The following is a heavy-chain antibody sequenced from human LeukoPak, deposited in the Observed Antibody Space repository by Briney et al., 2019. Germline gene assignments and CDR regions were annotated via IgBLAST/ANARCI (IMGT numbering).Heavy chain of an antibody. D-gene: IGHD3-3*01. CDR2: IYYSGST. CDR3: ARHGGSGFWSGSAPNWFDP. Sequence: SETLSLTCTLSGGSISSPDYYWGWIRRPPGKGLEWIGSIYYSGSTYYNPSLKSRVTISVDTSKNQFSLKLSSVTAADTAVYYCARHGGSGFWSGSAPNWFDPWGQGTLVTVSS. V-gene: IGHV4-39*01. CDR1: GGSISSPDYY. J-gene: IGHJ5*02.